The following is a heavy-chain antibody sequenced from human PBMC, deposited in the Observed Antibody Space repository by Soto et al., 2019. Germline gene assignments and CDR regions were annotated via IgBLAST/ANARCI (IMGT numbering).Heavy chain of an antibody. CDR2: IKSNSAGGTT. V-gene: IGHV3-15*05. CDR1: GFTFRNAW. J-gene: IGHJ4*02. CDR3: TTGVAAALYDFDY. D-gene: IGHD2-2*01. Sequence: EVQLVESGGGLVKPGGSLRLSCAASGFTFRNAWMSWVRQAPGKGLEWVGRIKSNSAGGTTDYAAPVKGRFTISRDDSNNTLNLQMNSVKTVDTALYYCTTGVAAALYDFDYWGQGTLVTVSS.